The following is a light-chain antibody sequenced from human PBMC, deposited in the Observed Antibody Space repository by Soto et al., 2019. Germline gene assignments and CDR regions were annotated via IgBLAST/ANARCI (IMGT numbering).Light chain of an antibody. CDR3: CSYAGSYTLV. V-gene: IGLV2-11*01. CDR1: SSDVGFYNY. J-gene: IGLJ2*01. Sequence: QAVVTQPRSVSGSPGQSVTVSCTGTSSDVGFYNYVSWYQHHPGKAPKLMIYDVTKRPSGVPDRFSGSKSGNTASLTISGLQPDDEADYYCCSYAGSYTLVFGGGTKLTVL. CDR2: DVT.